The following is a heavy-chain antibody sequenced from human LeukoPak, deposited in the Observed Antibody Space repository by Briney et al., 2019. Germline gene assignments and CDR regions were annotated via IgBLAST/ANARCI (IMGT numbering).Heavy chain of an antibody. CDR2: INSDGSIT. J-gene: IGHJ4*02. V-gene: IGHV3-74*01. D-gene: IGHD3-22*01. CDR3: ARDLSYDSSGYPFDY. Sequence: GGSLRLSCAASGFTFSSYWMHWVRQAPGKGLVWVSRINSDGSITTYADSVKGRFTISRDNSKNTLYLQMNSLRAEDTAVYYCARDLSYDSSGYPFDYWGQGTLVTVSS. CDR1: GFTFSSYW.